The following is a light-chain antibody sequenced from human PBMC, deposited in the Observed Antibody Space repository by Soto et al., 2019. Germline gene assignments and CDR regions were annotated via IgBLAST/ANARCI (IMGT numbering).Light chain of an antibody. CDR2: GAS. CDR3: QQYGSLSWT. V-gene: IGKV3-20*01. Sequence: EIVLTQSPGTLSLSPGERATLSCRASQSVSNNFLAWHQQKPGQGPRLLIYGASSRAGGIPDRFRGSGSGTDFTLTIAGLEPEDFAVYYCQQYGSLSWTFGQGTKVDIK. J-gene: IGKJ1*01. CDR1: QSVSNNF.